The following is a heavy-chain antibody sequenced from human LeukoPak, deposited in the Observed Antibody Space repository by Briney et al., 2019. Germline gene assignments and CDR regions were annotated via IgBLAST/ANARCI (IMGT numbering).Heavy chain of an antibody. CDR1: GVSFDDYY. J-gene: IGHJ4*02. CDR3: TRMTTGHDY. V-gene: IGHV4-34*01. Sequence: SETLSLTCAVSGVSFDDYYWAWVRQTPGKGLEWIGEINHSGYTNDSPSLKSRVTLSIDTSRKQFSLNLRSVTVADADIYYCTRMTTGHDYWGQGTLVTVSS. CDR2: INHSGYT. D-gene: IGHD4-17*01.